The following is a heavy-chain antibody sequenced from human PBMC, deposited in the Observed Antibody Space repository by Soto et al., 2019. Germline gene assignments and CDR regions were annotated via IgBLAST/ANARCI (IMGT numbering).Heavy chain of an antibody. D-gene: IGHD6-19*01. CDR2: ISAYNGNT. Sequence: ASVKVSCKASGYTFTSYGISWVRQAPGQGLEWMGWISAYNGNTNYAQKLQGRVTMTTDTSPSTASMELRSLRSNDTAVYFCAREPANISGWYVDYWGQGNLVTVSS. CDR1: GYTFTSYG. CDR3: AREPANISGWYVDY. J-gene: IGHJ4*02. V-gene: IGHV1-18*01.